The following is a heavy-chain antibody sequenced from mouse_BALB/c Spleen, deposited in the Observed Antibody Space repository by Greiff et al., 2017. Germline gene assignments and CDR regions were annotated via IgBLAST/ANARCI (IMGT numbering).Heavy chain of an antibody. CDR1: GYTFTDYN. CDR3: ARTSYSFYAMDY. CDR2: INPNNGGT. D-gene: IGHD2-12*01. V-gene: IGHV1-18*01. J-gene: IGHJ4*01. Sequence: EVQLQQSGPELVKPGASVKIPCKASGYTFTDYNMDWVKQSHGKSLEWIGDINPNNGGTIYNQKFKGKATLTVDKSSSTAYMELRSLTSEDTAVYYCARTSYSFYAMDYWGQGTSVTVAS.